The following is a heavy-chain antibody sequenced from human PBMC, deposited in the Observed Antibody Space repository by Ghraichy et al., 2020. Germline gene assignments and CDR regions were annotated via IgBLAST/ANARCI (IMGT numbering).Heavy chain of an antibody. CDR3: ARRACQWGAFDS. J-gene: IGHJ4*02. CDR2: ISGGGEST. CDR1: GFTFNNYA. D-gene: IGHD1-26*01. Sequence: LSLTCAASGFTFNNYAMNWVRQAPGKGLEWVSTISGGGESTFYADSVKGRFTISRDNSKNTLFMQMNSLRVDDTAVYYCARRACQWGAFDSGGQGTLVTVSS. V-gene: IGHV3-23*01.